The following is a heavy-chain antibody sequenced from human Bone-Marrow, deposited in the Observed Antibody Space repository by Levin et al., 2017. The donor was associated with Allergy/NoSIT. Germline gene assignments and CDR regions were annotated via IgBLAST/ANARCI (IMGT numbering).Heavy chain of an antibody. Sequence: GGSLRLSCAASGFTFEGYAMHWVRQAPGQGLEWVSVITWDGGSTDYADSVKGRFTISRDNSNKSLYLQMNSLRTEDTALYFCAKDKETGRGHDHFDHWGQGTLVTVSS. J-gene: IGHJ4*02. CDR3: AKDKETGRGHDHFDH. D-gene: IGHD5-12*01. CDR2: ITWDGGST. V-gene: IGHV3-43D*04. CDR1: GFTFEGYA.